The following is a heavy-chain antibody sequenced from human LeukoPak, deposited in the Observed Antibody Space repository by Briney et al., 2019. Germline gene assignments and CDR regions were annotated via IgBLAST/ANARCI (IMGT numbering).Heavy chain of an antibody. V-gene: IGHV1-69*05. D-gene: IGHD4-11*01. CDR2: IIPIFGTA. J-gene: IGHJ5*02. Sequence: PLASVKVSCKASGGTFSSYAISWVRQAPGQGLEWMGGIIPIFGTADYAQKFQGRVTITTDESTSTAYMELSSLRSEDTAVYYCARDVGLQGWFDPWGQGTLVTVSS. CDR3: ARDVGLQGWFDP. CDR1: GGTFSSYA.